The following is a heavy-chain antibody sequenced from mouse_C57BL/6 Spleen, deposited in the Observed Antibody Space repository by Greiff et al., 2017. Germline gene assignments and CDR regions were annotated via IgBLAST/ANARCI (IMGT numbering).Heavy chain of an antibody. V-gene: IGHV3-6*01. CDR3: AQLGRFAY. CDR2: ISYDGSN. D-gene: IGHD4-1*02. CDR1: GYSITSGYY. J-gene: IGHJ3*01. Sequence: VQLQESGPGLVKPSQSLSLTCSVTGYSITSGYYWNWIRQFPGNKLEWMGYISYDGSNNYNPSLKNRISITRDTSKNQFFLKLNSVTTEDTATYYCAQLGRFAYWGQGTLVTVSA.